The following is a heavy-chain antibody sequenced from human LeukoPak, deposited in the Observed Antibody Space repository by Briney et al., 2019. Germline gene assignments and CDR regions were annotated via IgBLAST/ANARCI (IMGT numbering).Heavy chain of an antibody. V-gene: IGHV1-2*02. D-gene: IGHD4-17*01. J-gene: IGHJ5*02. Sequence: ASVKVSCKASGYTFTGYYMHWVRQAPGQGLEWMGWINPNSGGTNYAQKFQGRVTMTRDTSISTAYMELSRLRSDDTDVYYCARGGGMTTVTKSWLDPWGQGTLVTVSS. CDR1: GYTFTGYY. CDR3: ARGGGMTTVTKSWLDP. CDR2: INPNSGGT.